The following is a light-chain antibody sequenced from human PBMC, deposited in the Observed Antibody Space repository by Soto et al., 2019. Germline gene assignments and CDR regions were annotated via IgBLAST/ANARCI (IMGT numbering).Light chain of an antibody. J-gene: IGKJ1*01. CDR3: QQYGGSPRT. CDR1: QSVSSN. V-gene: IGKV3-15*01. Sequence: EIVMTQSPATLSVSPGERATLSCRASQSVSSNLAWYQQKPGQAPRLLIYGASTRATGIPARFSGSGSGPDFTLTISRLEPEDFAVYYCQQYGGSPRTFGQGTKVDIK. CDR2: GAS.